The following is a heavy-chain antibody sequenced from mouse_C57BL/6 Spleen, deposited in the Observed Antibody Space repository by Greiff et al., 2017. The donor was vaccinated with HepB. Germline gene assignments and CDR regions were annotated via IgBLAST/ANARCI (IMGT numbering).Heavy chain of an antibody. CDR3: VRFVSGYAWYFDV. CDR2: IRSKSNNYAT. V-gene: IGHV10-1*01. J-gene: IGHJ1*03. Sequence: GGGLVQPKGSLKLSCAASGFSFITYAMHWVRLGPGKGLEWVARIRSKSNNYATYYADSVKDRFTISRDDSESMLYLQMNNLKTEDTAMYYCVRFVSGYAWYFDVWGTGTTVTVSS. CDR1: GFSFITYA. D-gene: IGHD1-1*01.